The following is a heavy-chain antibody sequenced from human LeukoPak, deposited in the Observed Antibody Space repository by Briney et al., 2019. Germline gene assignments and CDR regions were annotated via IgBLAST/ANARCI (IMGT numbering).Heavy chain of an antibody. Sequence: GGSLRLSCAASGFTFDDYTMHWVRQAPGKGLEWVSLISWDGGSTYYADSVKGRFTISRDNSKNSLYLQMNSLRTEDTALYYCAKDISYGDYGRSLFDYWGQGTLVTVSS. D-gene: IGHD4-17*01. V-gene: IGHV3-43*01. J-gene: IGHJ4*02. CDR2: ISWDGGST. CDR1: GFTFDDYT. CDR3: AKDISYGDYGRSLFDY.